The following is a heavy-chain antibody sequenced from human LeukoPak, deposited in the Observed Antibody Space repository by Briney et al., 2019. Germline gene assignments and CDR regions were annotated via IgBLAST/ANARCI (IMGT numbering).Heavy chain of an antibody. CDR3: ARHPEDKLWFGQTGFAFDI. D-gene: IGHD3-10*01. CDR2: INLSGST. Sequence: SEALSLTCAVYGGSFSGYYWSGIRQPPGKGREWVGEINLSGSTNYNPSLKRRVTISVDTSKNQFSLKQSSVTAADTAVYYCARHPEDKLWFGQTGFAFDIWGQGTMVTVSS. V-gene: IGHV4-34*01. CDR1: GGSFSGYY. J-gene: IGHJ3*02.